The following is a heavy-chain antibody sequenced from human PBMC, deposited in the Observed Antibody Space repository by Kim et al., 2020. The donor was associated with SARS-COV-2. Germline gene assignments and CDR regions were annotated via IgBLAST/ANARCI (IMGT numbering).Heavy chain of an antibody. V-gene: IGHV3-7*05. D-gene: IGHD1-1*01. Sequence: GGSLRLSCAASGFSFRSYWMSWVRRAPGKGLEWVANIKLDGSEKNYVDSVKGRFTISRDNAKNSLSLQMNSLRADDTAVYYCVSTNTFDYWGQGTLVTVS. CDR3: VSTNTFDY. CDR1: GFSFRSYW. CDR2: IKLDGSEK. J-gene: IGHJ4*02.